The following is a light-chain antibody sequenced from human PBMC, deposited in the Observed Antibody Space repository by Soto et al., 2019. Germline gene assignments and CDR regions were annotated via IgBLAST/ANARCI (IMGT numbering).Light chain of an antibody. CDR3: QQSYSNVALT. CDR2: AAS. V-gene: IGKV1-39*01. Sequence: DIQMTQSPSSLSASVGDRVTITCRASQYISSYLNWYQQKPGKAPKVLIYAASTLQSGVPSRFSGSGSGTDFTLTISNLQPEDFATYYCQQSYSNVALTFGGGTKVETK. CDR1: QYISSY. J-gene: IGKJ4*01.